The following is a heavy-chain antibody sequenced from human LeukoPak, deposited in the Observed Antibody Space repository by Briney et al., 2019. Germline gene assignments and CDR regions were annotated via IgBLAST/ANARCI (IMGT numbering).Heavy chain of an antibody. CDR3: AKDKEYSSSWYPPFFDY. CDR1: GFTFSSYA. Sequence: GGSLRLSCAASGFTFSSYAMSWVRQAPGKGLERVSAISGSGGSTYYADSVKGRFTISRDNSKNTLYLQMNSLRAEDTAVYYCAKDKEYSSSWYPPFFDYWGQGTLVTVSS. J-gene: IGHJ4*02. CDR2: ISGSGGST. D-gene: IGHD6-13*01. V-gene: IGHV3-23*01.